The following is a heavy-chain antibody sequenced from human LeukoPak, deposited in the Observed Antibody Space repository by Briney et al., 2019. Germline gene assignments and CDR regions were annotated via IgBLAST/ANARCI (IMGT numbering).Heavy chain of an antibody. CDR2: ISGSGGST. CDR3: ATIGGYCSSTSCYENSY. D-gene: IGHD2-2*01. J-gene: IGHJ4*02. V-gene: IGHV3-23*01. Sequence: PGGSLRLSCAASGFTFSSYAMSWVRQAPGKGLEWVSAISGSGGSTYYADSVKGRFTISRDNSKNTLYLQMNSLRAEDTAVYYCATIGGYCSSTSCYENSYWGQGTLVTVSS. CDR1: GFTFSSYA.